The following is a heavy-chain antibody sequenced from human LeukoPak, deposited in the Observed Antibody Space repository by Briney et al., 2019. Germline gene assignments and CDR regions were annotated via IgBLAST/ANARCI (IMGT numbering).Heavy chain of an antibody. V-gene: IGHV3-11*01. D-gene: IGHD6-13*01. CDR1: GFTFSDYY. CDR2: ISSSGGTI. J-gene: IGHJ4*02. CDR3: ARGSSSWYSYFDY. Sequence: PGGSLRLSCAASGFTFSDYYMSWIRQAPGKGLEWVSYISSSGGTIYYADSVKGRFTISRDNAKNSLYLQMNSLRAEDTAVYYCARGSSSWYSYFDYWGQGTLVTVSS.